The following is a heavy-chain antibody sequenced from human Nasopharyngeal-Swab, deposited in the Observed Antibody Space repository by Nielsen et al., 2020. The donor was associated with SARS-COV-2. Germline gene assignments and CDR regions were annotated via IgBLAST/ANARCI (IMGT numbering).Heavy chain of an antibody. CDR1: GFTFSSYA. D-gene: IGHD6-6*01. Sequence: GGSLRLSCAASGFTFSSYAVSWVRQAPGKGLEWVSAISGSGGSTYYADSVKGRFTISRDNSKNTLYLQMNSLRAEDTAVYYCAKDLGIAARPDGIDYWCQGTLVTVSS. J-gene: IGHJ4*02. CDR3: AKDLGIAARPDGIDY. CDR2: ISGSGGST. V-gene: IGHV3-23*01.